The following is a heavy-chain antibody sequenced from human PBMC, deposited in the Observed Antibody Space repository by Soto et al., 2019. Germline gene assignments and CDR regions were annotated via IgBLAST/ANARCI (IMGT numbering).Heavy chain of an antibody. CDR3: ARKDSGYADYMDV. CDR1: GGSISRGGYY. J-gene: IGHJ6*03. D-gene: IGHD5-12*01. Sequence: QVQLQESGPGLVKPSQTLSLTCTVSGGSISRGGYYWRWIRQHPGKGLEWIGYIYYSGGTYYNPSLNSRVTISVDTSENQFSLRLSSVTAADTAVYYCARKDSGYADYMDVWGKGTTVTVSS. V-gene: IGHV4-31*03. CDR2: IYYSGGT.